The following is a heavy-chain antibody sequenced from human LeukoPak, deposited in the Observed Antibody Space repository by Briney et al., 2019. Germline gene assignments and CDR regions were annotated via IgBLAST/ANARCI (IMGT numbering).Heavy chain of an antibody. CDR1: GGSISSSSYY. D-gene: IGHD4-17*01. J-gene: IGHJ6*03. V-gene: IGHV4-39*07. Sequence: SQTLSLTCTVSGGSISSSSYYWGWIRQPPGKGLEWIGSIYYSGSTYYNPSLKSRVTISVDTSKNQFSLKLSSVTAADTAVYYCARGVYGDYILYYYYYMDVWGKGTTVTVSS. CDR3: ARGVYGDYILYYYYYMDV. CDR2: IYYSGST.